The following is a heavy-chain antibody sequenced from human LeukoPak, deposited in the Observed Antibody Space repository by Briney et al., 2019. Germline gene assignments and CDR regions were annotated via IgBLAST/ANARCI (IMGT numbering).Heavy chain of an antibody. D-gene: IGHD5-18*01. Sequence: GGSLGLSCAASGFTFSSYGMHWVRQAPGKGLEGVAVISYDGGGKFSADSVKGRFTISRDNSKNTLFLQMSSLRAEDTAVYYCAKEGTAMVGSYFDYWGQGALVTVSS. V-gene: IGHV3-30*18. CDR1: GFTFSSYG. J-gene: IGHJ4*02. CDR2: ISYDGGGK. CDR3: AKEGTAMVGSYFDY.